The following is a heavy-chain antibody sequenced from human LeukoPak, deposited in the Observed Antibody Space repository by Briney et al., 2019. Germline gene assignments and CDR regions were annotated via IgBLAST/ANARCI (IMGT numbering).Heavy chain of an antibody. Sequence: SETLSLTCTVSGGSISSYYWSWIRQPPGKRLEWIGYIYYSGSTNYNPSLKSRVTISVDTSKNQFSLKLSSVTAADTAVYYCARDYIAAAGSFDPWGQGTLVTVSS. CDR1: GGSISSYY. D-gene: IGHD6-13*01. CDR3: ARDYIAAAGSFDP. J-gene: IGHJ5*02. V-gene: IGHV4-59*01. CDR2: IYYSGST.